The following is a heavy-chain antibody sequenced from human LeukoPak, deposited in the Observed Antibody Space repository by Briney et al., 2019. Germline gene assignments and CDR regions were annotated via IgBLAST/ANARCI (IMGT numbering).Heavy chain of an antibody. V-gene: IGHV4-38-2*01. CDR1: GYSFSSAYY. J-gene: IGHJ4*02. CDR3: ASGWSYPYHFDY. Sequence: SETPSLTCGVSGYSFSSAYYWDGIRQPPGKGLEWIGTIYHSETTYYNPSLKSRVTISVDTSKNQFSLKLSSVTAADTAVYYCASGWSYPYHFDYWGQGTLVTVSS. D-gene: IGHD1-26*01. CDR2: IYHSETT.